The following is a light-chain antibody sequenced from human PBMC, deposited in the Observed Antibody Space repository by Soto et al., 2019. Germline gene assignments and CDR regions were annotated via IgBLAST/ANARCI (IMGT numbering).Light chain of an antibody. Sequence: QSVLTQPPSVSGAPGQRVTISCTGSSSNIGAGYDVHWYQQLPVTAPKLLIYGNSNRASGVPDRLSGSKSGTSASLAITGIQAEDEADYYCQSYDRSLSGSVVFGGVTKLTAL. CDR3: QSYDRSLSGSVV. CDR1: SSNIGAGYD. CDR2: GNS. V-gene: IGLV1-40*01. J-gene: IGLJ2*01.